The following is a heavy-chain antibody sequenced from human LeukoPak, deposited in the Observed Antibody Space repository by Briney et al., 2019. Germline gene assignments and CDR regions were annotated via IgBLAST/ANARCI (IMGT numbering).Heavy chain of an antibody. J-gene: IGHJ5*02. CDR3: ARDRSQEFDP. CDR1: GFTFSSYW. V-gene: IGHV3-7*01. Sequence: GGSLRLSCAASGFTFSSYWMSWVRQAPGKGLEWVANIKQDGSERYYVDSLKGQFTISRDNAKNSLYLQMNSLRAEDTAVYYCARDRSQEFDPWGQGTLVTVSS. CDR2: IKQDGSER. D-gene: IGHD3-10*01.